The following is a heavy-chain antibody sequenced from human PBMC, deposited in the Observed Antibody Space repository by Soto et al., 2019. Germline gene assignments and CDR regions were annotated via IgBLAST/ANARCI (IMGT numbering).Heavy chain of an antibody. CDR3: ARGTGGYDSGLDY. V-gene: IGHV3-21*01. CDR1: GFTFSSYA. J-gene: IGHJ4*02. Sequence: EVQLLESGGGLVQPGGSLRLSCAASGFTFSSYAMSWVRQAPGKGLEWVSAISSSSSYIYYADSVKGRFTISRDNAKNSLYLQMNSLRAEDTAVYYCARGTGGYDSGLDYWGQGTLVTVSS. CDR2: ISSSSSYI. D-gene: IGHD5-12*01.